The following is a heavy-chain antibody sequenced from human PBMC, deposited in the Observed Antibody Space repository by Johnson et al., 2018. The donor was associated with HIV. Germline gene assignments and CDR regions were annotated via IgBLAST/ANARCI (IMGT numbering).Heavy chain of an antibody. Sequence: VQLVESGAGVVQPGRSLRLSCAASGFTFSSYAIHWVRQAPGKGLEWVAVISNDGSNKYYADSANARLTISRDNSKNTLYVQMESLRAEDTAVYYCARGSYYYDSSTASDAFDIWGQGTMVTVSS. CDR1: GFTFSSYA. D-gene: IGHD3-22*01. CDR2: ISNDGSNK. J-gene: IGHJ3*02. V-gene: IGHV3-30-3*01. CDR3: ARGSYYYDSSTASDAFDI.